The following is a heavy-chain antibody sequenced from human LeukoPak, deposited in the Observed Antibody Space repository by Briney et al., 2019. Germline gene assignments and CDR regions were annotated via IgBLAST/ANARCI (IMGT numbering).Heavy chain of an antibody. Sequence: ASVKVSCKASGGTFSSYAISWVRQAPGQGLEWMGGIIPIFGTANYAQKFQGRVTITADKSTSTAYMELSSLRSDDTAVYYCARDSYGDSGRRVFDYWGQGTLVTVSS. D-gene: IGHD4-17*01. CDR2: IIPIFGTA. J-gene: IGHJ4*02. CDR1: GGTFSSYA. V-gene: IGHV1-69*06. CDR3: ARDSYGDSGRRVFDY.